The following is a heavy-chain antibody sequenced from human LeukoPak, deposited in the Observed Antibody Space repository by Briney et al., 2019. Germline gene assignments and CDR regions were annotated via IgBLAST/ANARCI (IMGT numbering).Heavy chain of an antibody. CDR1: GGSISSSSYY. CDR3: AADSSGYYEEGTDY. V-gene: IGHV4-39*07. J-gene: IGHJ4*02. Sequence: SETLSLTCTVSGGSISSSSYYWGWIRQPPGKGLEWIRSIYYSGSTYYNPSLKSRVTISVDTSKNQFSLKLSSVTAADTAVYYCAADSSGYYEEGTDYWGQGTLVTVSS. D-gene: IGHD3-22*01. CDR2: IYYSGST.